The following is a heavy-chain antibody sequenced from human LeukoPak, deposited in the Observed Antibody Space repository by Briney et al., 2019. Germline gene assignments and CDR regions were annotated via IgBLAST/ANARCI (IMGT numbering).Heavy chain of an antibody. D-gene: IGHD2-2*03. V-gene: IGHV4-39*07. J-gene: IGHJ4*02. CDR1: GGSISSSSYY. CDR2: IYYSGST. Sequence: PSETLSLTCTVSGGSISSSSYYWGWIRQPPGKGLEWIGSIYYSGSTYYNPSLKSRVTISVDTSKNQFSLKLSSVTAADTAVYYCARARDGYCSSTSCYRAFDYWGQGTLVTVSS. CDR3: ARARDGYCSSTSCYRAFDY.